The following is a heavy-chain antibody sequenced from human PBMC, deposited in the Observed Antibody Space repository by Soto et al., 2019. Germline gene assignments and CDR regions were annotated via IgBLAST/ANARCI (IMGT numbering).Heavy chain of an antibody. J-gene: IGHJ6*02. CDR3: ARDRPKNRPYYYYYGMDV. V-gene: IGHV3-30-3*01. CDR2: ISYDGSNK. D-gene: IGHD6-6*01. Sequence: GGSLRLSCAASGFTFSSYAMHWVRQAPGKGLEWVAVISYDGSNKYYADSVKGRFTISRDNSKNTLYLQMNSLRAEDTAVYYCARDRPKNRPYYYYYGMDVWGQGTTVTVSS. CDR1: GFTFSSYA.